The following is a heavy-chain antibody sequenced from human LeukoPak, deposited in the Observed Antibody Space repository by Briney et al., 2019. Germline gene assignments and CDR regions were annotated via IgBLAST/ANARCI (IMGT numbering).Heavy chain of an antibody. D-gene: IGHD1-26*01. V-gene: IGHV3-20*04. CDR3: ARDLVGVGATSRSHYFDY. J-gene: IGHJ4*02. CDR2: INWNGGST. Sequence: PGGSLRLSCAASGFTFDDYGMSWVRQAPGKGLEWVSGINWNGGSTGYADSVKGRFTISRDNAKNSLYLQMNSLRAEDTALYYCARDLVGVGATSRSHYFDYWGQGTLVTVSS. CDR1: GFTFDDYG.